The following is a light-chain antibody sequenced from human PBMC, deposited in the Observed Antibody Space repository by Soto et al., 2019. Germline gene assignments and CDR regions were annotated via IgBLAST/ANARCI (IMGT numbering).Light chain of an antibody. J-gene: IGLJ2*01. CDR1: SSDVGGYNY. V-gene: IGLV2-14*01. Sequence: QSALTQPASMSGSPGQSITISCTGTSSDVGGYNYVSWYQQHPGKAPKLMIYDVSNRPSGVSNRFSGSKSGNTASLTIYGLQAEDEADYYCSSYTSSSTRGVFGGGTKLTVL. CDR3: SSYTSSSTRGV. CDR2: DVS.